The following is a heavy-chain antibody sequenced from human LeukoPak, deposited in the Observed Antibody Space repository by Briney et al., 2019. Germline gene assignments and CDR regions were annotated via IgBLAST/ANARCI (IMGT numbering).Heavy chain of an antibody. D-gene: IGHD3-10*01. CDR3: ARRSMVQHMDV. CDR2: IDTNTGNP. J-gene: IGHJ6*03. V-gene: IGHV7-4-1*02. Sequence: ASVKVSCKASGYTFTNHAINWVRQAPGPGLEYMGWIDTNTGNPTYAQAFTGRIVFSLDTSVSTAYLQIRSLKAEDTAVYFCARRSMVQHMDVWGKGTTVIVSS. CDR1: GYTFTNHA.